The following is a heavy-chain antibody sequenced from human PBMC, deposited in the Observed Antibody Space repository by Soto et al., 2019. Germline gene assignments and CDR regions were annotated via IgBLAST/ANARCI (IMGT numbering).Heavy chain of an antibody. CDR2: IWYDGSNK. D-gene: IGHD4-4*01. V-gene: IGHV3-33*01. J-gene: IGHJ4*02. CDR3: AREDSQQYYFDY. Sequence: PGGSLRLSCAASGFTFSSYGMHWVRQAPGKGLEWVAVIWYDGSNKYYADSVKGRFTISRDNSKNTLYLQMNSLRAEDTAVYYCAREDSQQYYFDYWGQGTLVTVSS. CDR1: GFTFSSYG.